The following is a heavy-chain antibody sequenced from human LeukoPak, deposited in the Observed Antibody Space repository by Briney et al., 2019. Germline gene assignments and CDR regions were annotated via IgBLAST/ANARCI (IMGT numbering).Heavy chain of an antibody. V-gene: IGHV1-8*01. Sequence: ASVKVSCKASGYTFTTYDINWVRQATGQGLEWMGWMNPDSGNTGYAQKFQGRVTMTRNTSISTAFMELSGLRSEDTAVYFCARRNTAMVAGLDYWGQGSLVTVSS. CDR1: GYTFTTYD. CDR3: ARRNTAMVAGLDY. CDR2: MNPDSGNT. J-gene: IGHJ4*02. D-gene: IGHD5-18*01.